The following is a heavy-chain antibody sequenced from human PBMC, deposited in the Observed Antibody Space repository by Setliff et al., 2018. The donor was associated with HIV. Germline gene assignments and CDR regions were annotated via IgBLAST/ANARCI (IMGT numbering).Heavy chain of an antibody. CDR1: GFTFSAHG. J-gene: IGHJ4*02. Sequence: GGSLRLSCAASGFTFSAHGMHWVRQAPGKGLEWVAFINYDESSEYYVDSVKGRFTISRDNSKNTLYLQMNSLRAEDTAVYYCAKDRYYDSSGSPFDYWGQGTLVTVSS. D-gene: IGHD3-22*01. V-gene: IGHV3-30*02. CDR2: INYDESSE. CDR3: AKDRYYDSSGSPFDY.